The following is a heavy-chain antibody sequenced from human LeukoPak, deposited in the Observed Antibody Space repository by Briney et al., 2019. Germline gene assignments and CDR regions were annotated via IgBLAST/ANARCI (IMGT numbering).Heavy chain of an antibody. CDR1: GCSISSYY. CDR2: IYYSGTT. D-gene: IGHD3-22*01. CDR3: ARGRYYYDSSGYYYHNWFDP. J-gene: IGHJ5*02. V-gene: IGHV4-59*01. Sequence: SGTLSLTCTVAGCSISSYYWGWIRHPPGKGLEYIGFIYYSGTTKYNPSLKSRATISVDTSKNQFSLDLTSVTAADTAVYYCARGRYYYDSSGYYYHNWFDPWGQGTLVIVSS.